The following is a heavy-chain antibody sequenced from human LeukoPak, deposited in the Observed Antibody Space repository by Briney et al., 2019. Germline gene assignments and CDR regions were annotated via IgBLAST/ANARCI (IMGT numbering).Heavy chain of an antibody. D-gene: IGHD7-27*01. J-gene: IGHJ4*02. CDR1: GFTFSGSA. V-gene: IGHV3-73*01. CDR3: TSKTGDHHY. Sequence: SGGSLRLSCAASGFTFSGSAMHWVRQASGKGLEWVGRIRSKANSYATAYAASVKGRFTISRDDSKNTAYLQMNSLKTEDTAVYYCTSKTGDHHYWGQGTLVTASS. CDR2: IRSKANSYAT.